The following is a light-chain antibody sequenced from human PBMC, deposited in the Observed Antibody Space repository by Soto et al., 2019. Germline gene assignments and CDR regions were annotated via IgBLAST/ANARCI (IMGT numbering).Light chain of an antibody. Sequence: IVMTQSPATLSVSPGERATLSCRASQSISRNLAWYQHKPGQAPRLLIYAASTRATGLPARFSGSGSGTEFTLTISSLQSEDFAVYSCQQYNNWPLTFGQGTKV. CDR3: QQYNNWPLT. CDR2: AAS. J-gene: IGKJ1*01. CDR1: QSISRN. V-gene: IGKV3-15*01.